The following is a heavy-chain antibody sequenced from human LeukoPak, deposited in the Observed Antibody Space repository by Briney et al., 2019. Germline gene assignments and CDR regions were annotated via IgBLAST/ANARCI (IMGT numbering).Heavy chain of an antibody. CDR3: ARGGGLEI. Sequence: GGSLRLSCAPSGFTFSRHGMHWVRQAPGKGLEWVAIISNDGSRKYYAHSVEGRFTISRDNAKNSLYLQMSNLRAEDTAVYFCARGGGLEIWGQGATVTVSS. D-gene: IGHD3-16*01. CDR1: GFTFSRHG. J-gene: IGHJ6*02. V-gene: IGHV3-30*03. CDR2: ISNDGSRK.